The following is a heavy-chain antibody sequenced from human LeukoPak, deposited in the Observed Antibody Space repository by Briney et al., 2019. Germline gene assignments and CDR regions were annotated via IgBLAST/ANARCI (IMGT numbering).Heavy chain of an antibody. V-gene: IGHV4-31*02. Sequence: PSQTLSLTCTVSGGSISSGGYYWSWIRQHPGKGLGCIGYIYYSGSTYYNPSLKSRITISLDTSKNQFSLKLSSLTAADTAVYYCARDPNPTENWYFDLWGRGTLVTVSS. D-gene: IGHD2-21*02. J-gene: IGHJ2*01. CDR3: ARDPNPTENWYFDL. CDR2: IYYSGST. CDR1: GGSISSGGYY.